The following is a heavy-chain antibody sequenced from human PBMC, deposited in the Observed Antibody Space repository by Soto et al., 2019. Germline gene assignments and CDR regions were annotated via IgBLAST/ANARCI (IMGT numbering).Heavy chain of an antibody. CDR3: AHIMGIAVADNYFDY. CDR1: GFSLSTSGVG. CDR2: IYWDDDK. V-gene: IGHV2-5*02. Sequence: QITLKESGPTLVKPTQTLTLTCTFSGFSLSTSGVGVGWIRQPPGKALEWLALIYWDDDKRYSPSLKSRLTITKDTSKNQVVLTMTNMDPVDTATYYCAHIMGIAVADNYFDYWGQGTLVTVSS. D-gene: IGHD6-19*01. J-gene: IGHJ4*02.